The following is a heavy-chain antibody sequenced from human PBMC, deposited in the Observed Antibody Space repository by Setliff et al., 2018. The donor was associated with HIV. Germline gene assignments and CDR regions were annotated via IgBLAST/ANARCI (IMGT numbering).Heavy chain of an antibody. D-gene: IGHD1-26*01. CDR2: INPNSGGT. CDR1: GYTFSDYY. CDR3: ATWGGSPDGYFYYYMDV. V-gene: IGHV1-2*02. Sequence: ASVKVSCKASGYTFSDYYMHWVRQAPGQGLEWMGWINPNSGGTNYAQKFQGRVNMTRDTSISTTYMELSRLRSDDTAVYYCATWGGSPDGYFYYYMDVWGKGTTVTVSS. J-gene: IGHJ6*03.